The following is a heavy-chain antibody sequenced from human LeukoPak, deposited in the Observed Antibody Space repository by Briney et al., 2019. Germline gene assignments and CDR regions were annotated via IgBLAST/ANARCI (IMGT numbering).Heavy chain of an antibody. CDR1: GGTFSSYA. Sequence: SVKVSCKASGGTFSSYAISWVRQAPGQGLEWMGGIIPIFGTANYAQKFQGRATITADESTSTAYMELSSLRSEGTAVYYCARDDQARRPYYYGMDVWGQGTTVTVSS. J-gene: IGHJ6*02. CDR3: ARDDQARRPYYYGMDV. D-gene: IGHD6-6*01. V-gene: IGHV1-69*13. CDR2: IIPIFGTA.